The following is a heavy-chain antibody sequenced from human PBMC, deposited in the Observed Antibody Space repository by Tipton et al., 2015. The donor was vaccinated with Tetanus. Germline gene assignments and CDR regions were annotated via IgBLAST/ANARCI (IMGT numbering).Heavy chain of an antibody. CDR3: ARYYVGKRVHYGMDV. Sequence: TLSLTCTVSGGSISSSSYYWGWIRQPPGKGLEWIGSIYYSGSTYYNPSLKSRVTISVDTSKNQFSLKLSSVTAADTAVYYCARYYVGKRVHYGMDVWGQGPTVTVSS. CDR2: IYYSGST. V-gene: IGHV4-39*01. CDR1: GGSISSSSYY. J-gene: IGHJ6*02. D-gene: IGHD4-23*01.